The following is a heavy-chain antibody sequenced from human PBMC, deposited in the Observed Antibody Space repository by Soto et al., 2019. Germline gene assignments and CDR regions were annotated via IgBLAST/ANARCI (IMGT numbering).Heavy chain of an antibody. Sequence: DVRLAESGGGLVQPGGSLRLSCTTSGFSFASFAMTWVRQAPGKGLEWVATISGSDGKTYYADSVKGRFSISRDTSRNNLNLTIKRLRAGDHAILYCSKWNYLDFWGPGTRV. D-gene: IGHD1-1*01. CDR3: SKWNYLDF. V-gene: IGHV3-23*04. CDR1: GFSFASFA. J-gene: IGHJ4*03. CDR2: ISGSDGKT.